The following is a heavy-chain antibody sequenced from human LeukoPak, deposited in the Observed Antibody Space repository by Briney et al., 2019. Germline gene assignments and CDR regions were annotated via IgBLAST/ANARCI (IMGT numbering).Heavy chain of an antibody. V-gene: IGHV3-23*01. CDR1: GFTFTSYS. Sequence: GGSLRLSCAASGFTFTSYSINWVRQAPGKGLEWVSTISGGGGSTYYADSVKGRFTISRDNSKNTLYLQVNSLRAEDTAVYYCAKGGKWDVTPFDYWGQGTLVTVSS. D-gene: IGHD1-26*01. CDR2: ISGGGGST. J-gene: IGHJ4*02. CDR3: AKGGKWDVTPFDY.